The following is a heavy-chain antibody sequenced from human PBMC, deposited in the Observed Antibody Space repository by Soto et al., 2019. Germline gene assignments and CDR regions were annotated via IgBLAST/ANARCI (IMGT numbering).Heavy chain of an antibody. V-gene: IGHV3-33*01. CDR3: ARRSGGRDV. Sequence: QVQLVESGGGVVQPGRSLRLSCAASGFTFSSYGMHWVRQAPGKGLEWVAVIWYDGSNKYYADSVKGRFTISRDNSKNSLYLQMNSLRAEDTAVYYCARRSGGRDVWGQGTTVTVSS. J-gene: IGHJ6*02. CDR2: IWYDGSNK. CDR1: GFTFSSYG.